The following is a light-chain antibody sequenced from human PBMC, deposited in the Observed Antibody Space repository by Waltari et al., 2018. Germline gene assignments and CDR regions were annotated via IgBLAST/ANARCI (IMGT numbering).Light chain of an antibody. J-gene: IGKJ1*01. CDR1: QSVFSN. V-gene: IGKV3-15*01. CDR2: GAY. CDR3: LQYNDWPPWT. Sequence: DIVMTQSPATLPVSPWERATASCRASQSVFSNLAWYQQKPGQAPRLLIFGAYTRATDIPGRFSGSGSGTEFTLTISSLQSEDAAVYYCLQYNDWPPWTFGQGTTVEIK.